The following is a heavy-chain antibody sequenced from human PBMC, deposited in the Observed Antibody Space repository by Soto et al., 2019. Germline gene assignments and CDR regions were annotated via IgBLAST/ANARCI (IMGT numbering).Heavy chain of an antibody. CDR1: GFTFSSYG. Sequence: EVQLAESGGGLVQPGGSLRLSCSASGFTFSSYGMHWVRQAPGKGLEYVSGISSSGDNTKYADPVKGRFTISRDNSKNTLILQMNSLRAEDTAVYYCVKGPALYDSSSFDSWGQGTLVTVSS. CDR2: ISSSGDNT. J-gene: IGHJ4*02. D-gene: IGHD3-22*01. V-gene: IGHV3-64D*06. CDR3: VKGPALYDSSSFDS.